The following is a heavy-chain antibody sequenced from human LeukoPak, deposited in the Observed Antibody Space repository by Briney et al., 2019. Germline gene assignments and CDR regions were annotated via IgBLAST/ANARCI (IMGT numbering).Heavy chain of an antibody. CDR1: GFTFTSSA. D-gene: IGHD5-18*01. CDR3: AADPRGYSYGYPLGY. V-gene: IGHV1-58*02. CDR2: IVVGSGNT. J-gene: IGHJ4*02. Sequence: GASVKVSCKASGFTFTSSAMQWVRQARGQRLEWIGWIVVGSGNTNYAQKFQERVTITRDMSTSTAYMELSSLRSEDTAVHYCAADPRGYSYGYPLGYWGQGTLVTVSS.